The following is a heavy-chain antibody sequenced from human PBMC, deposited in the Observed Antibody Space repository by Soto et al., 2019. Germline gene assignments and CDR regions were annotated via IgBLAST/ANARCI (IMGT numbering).Heavy chain of an antibody. J-gene: IGHJ6*02. D-gene: IGHD2-15*01. CDR3: ARDLVVVVAAYYYCYGMDV. CDR1: GGTFSSYA. CDR2: IIPIFGTA. Sequence: QVQLVQSGAEVKKPGSSVKVSCKASGGTFSSYAISWVRQAPGQGLEWMGGIIPIFGTANYAQKFQGRVTITADESTSTGYMELSSLRSEDTAVYYCARDLVVVVAAYYYCYGMDVWGQGTTVTDSS. V-gene: IGHV1-69*01.